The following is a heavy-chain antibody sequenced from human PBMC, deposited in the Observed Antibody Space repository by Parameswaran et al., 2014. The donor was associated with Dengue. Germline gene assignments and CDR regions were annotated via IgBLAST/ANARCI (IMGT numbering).Heavy chain of an antibody. Sequence: RWIRQPPGKGLEWVSAISGSGGSTYYADSVKGRFTISRDNSKNTLYLQMNSLRAEDTAVYYCAKNIPGSYQPHYFDYWGQGTLVTVSS. D-gene: IGHD1-26*01. CDR3: AKNIPGSYQPHYFDY. V-gene: IGHV3-23*01. CDR2: ISGSGGST. J-gene: IGHJ4*02.